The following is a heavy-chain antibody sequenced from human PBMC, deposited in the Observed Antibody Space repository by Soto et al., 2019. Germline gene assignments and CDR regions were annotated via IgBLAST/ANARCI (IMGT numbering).Heavy chain of an antibody. CDR2: IYYSGST. J-gene: IGHJ4*02. CDR1: GGSISGYY. V-gene: IGHV4-59*08. Sequence: SETLSLTCTVSGGSISGYYWSWIRQPPGKGLEWIGYIYYSGSTSYNPSLRSRLTISVDTSKNQFSLRLTSVTPEDTAVYYCARVQHPAYFDYWGQGTPVTAPQ. CDR3: ARVQHPAYFDY.